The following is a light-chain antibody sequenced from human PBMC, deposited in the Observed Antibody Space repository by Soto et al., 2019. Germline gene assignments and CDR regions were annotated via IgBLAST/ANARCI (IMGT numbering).Light chain of an antibody. CDR2: WAS. J-gene: IGKJ4*01. Sequence: ILVTQSPDSLAVSLGERATIHCKSSQSISYRSINKNYLAWYKQRPGQPPKVLFYWASTRQSGVPDRLSASGSGTDFTLIITSLQEEDVAVYYCQQYFSSPLTFGGGTKVDIK. CDR3: QQYFSSPLT. V-gene: IGKV4-1*01. CDR1: QSISYRSINKNY.